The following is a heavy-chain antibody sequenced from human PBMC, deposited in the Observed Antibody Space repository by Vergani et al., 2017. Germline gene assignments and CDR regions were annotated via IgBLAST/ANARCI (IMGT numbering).Heavy chain of an antibody. J-gene: IGHJ6*03. CDR3: AKDRVYDFWSGYYTGAYYYMDV. D-gene: IGHD3-3*01. CDR2: ISWNSGSI. CDR1: GFTFDDYA. V-gene: IGHV3-9*01. Sequence: EVQLVESGGGLVQPGRSLRLSCAASGFTFDDYAMHWVRQAPGKGLEWVSGISWNSGSIGYADSVKGRFTISRDNAKNSLYLQMNSLRAEDTALYYCAKDRVYDFWSGYYTGAYYYMDVWGKGTTVTVSS.